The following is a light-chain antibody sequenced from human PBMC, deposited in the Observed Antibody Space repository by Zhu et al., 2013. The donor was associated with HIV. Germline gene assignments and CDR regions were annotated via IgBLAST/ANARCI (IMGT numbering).Light chain of an antibody. V-gene: IGKV1-5*03. J-gene: IGKJ1*01. CDR1: QTISNW. Sequence: DIQMTQSPSSVSASVGDRVTITCRASQTISNWLAWYQQKPGKAPKLLISKASNLESGVPSRFSGSGSGTEFTLTISSLQPDDFATYYCQQYHSYWTFGQGTKMEI. CDR2: KAS. CDR3: QQYHSYWT.